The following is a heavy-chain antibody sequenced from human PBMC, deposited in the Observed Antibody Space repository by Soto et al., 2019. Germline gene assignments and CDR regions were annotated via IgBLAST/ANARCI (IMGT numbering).Heavy chain of an antibody. CDR3: ARHGFGSLHGLVDV. CDR1: GGSITNYY. Sequence: QVQLQESGPGLVKPSETLTLTCTVSGGSITNYYCSWFRQPPGKGLEWIGYIQYNGYSAYNLSLKRRVTMAMHTSKTQSSLMLESVTATDTAVYYCARHGFGSLHGLVDVWGQG. J-gene: IGHJ6*02. CDR2: IQYNGYS. D-gene: IGHD3-10*01. V-gene: IGHV4-59*08.